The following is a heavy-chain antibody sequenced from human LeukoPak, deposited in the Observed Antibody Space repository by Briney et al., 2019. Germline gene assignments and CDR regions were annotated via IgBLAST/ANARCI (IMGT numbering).Heavy chain of an antibody. Sequence: SETLSFTCTVSGNSISSNNSYWGWIRQPPGKGLEWIGSIYYSGYNYYNASLKSRVTISVDTSKNQFSLKLSSVTAADTAVYYCARVYYYDSSGYYYVGGYFDYWGQGTLVTVSS. CDR3: ARVYYYDSSGYYYVGGYFDY. CDR1: GNSISSNNSY. CDR2: IYYSGYN. D-gene: IGHD3-22*01. V-gene: IGHV4-39*07. J-gene: IGHJ4*02.